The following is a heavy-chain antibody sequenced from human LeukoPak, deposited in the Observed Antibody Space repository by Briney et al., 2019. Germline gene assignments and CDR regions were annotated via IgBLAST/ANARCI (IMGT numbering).Heavy chain of an antibody. Sequence: GSLRLSCAASGFTFNNYALSWVRQTPGKGLEWIGEINHSGSTNYNPSLKSRVTISVDTSKNQFSLKLSSVTAADTAVYYCARGRSGWRRGFDYWGQGTLVTVSS. V-gene: IGHV4-34*01. CDR1: GFTFNNYA. D-gene: IGHD6-19*01. CDR3: ARGRSGWRRGFDY. CDR2: INHSGST. J-gene: IGHJ4*02.